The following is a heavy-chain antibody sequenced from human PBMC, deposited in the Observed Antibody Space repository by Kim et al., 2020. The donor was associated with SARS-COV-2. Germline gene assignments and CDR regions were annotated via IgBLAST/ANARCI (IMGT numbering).Heavy chain of an antibody. Sequence: GGSLRLSCAASGFTFSSYAMSWVRQAPGKGLEWVSVIYSGGSSTYYADSVKGRFTISRDNSKNTLYLQMNSLRAEDTAVYYCAKCQVYYYGMDVWGEGTTVTVSS. CDR2: IYSGGSST. J-gene: IGHJ6*04. CDR3: AKCQVYYYGMDV. CDR1: GFTFSSYA. V-gene: IGHV3-23*03.